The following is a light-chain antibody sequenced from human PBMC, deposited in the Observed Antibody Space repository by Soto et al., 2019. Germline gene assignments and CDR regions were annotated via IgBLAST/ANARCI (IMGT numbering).Light chain of an antibody. Sequence: EIVLTQSPGTLSLSPGERATLSCRASQSVNSDSLAWYQQKPGQAPRLLISGASTRATGVPDRFRGSGSGTDFTLTISRLEPEDFAVYWCQQYGSSLTFGQGTKVDIK. CDR2: GAS. CDR1: QSVNSDS. CDR3: QQYGSSLT. V-gene: IGKV3-20*01. J-gene: IGKJ1*01.